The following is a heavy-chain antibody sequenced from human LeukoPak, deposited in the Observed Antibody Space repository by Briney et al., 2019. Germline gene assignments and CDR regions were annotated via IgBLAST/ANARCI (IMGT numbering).Heavy chain of an antibody. CDR1: GFTFSDYW. CDR3: ARRNSGTWWSFDS. V-gene: IGHV3-7*01. CDR2: IKQDGSQR. Sequence: GGSLRLSCTASGFTFSDYWMTWVRQAPGKGPEWVANIKQDGSQRYYVGSVKGRFTVSRDNAKLSMYLQMNGLTTEDTAVYFCARRNSGTWWSFDSWGQGTLATVSS. D-gene: IGHD2-8*02. J-gene: IGHJ4*02.